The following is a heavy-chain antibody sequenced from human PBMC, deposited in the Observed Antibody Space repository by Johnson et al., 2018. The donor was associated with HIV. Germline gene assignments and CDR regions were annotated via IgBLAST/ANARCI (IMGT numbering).Heavy chain of an antibody. CDR1: GFTFSSYA. J-gene: IGHJ3*02. V-gene: IGHV3-30-3*01. Sequence: QVQLVESGGGVVQPGRSLRLSCAASGFTFSSYAMHWVRQAPGKGLEWVALISYDGSNKYYADPVKGRLTVSRDNAKNALYLQMDSLRVEDTAVYYCSGEGSCYSCGAFDIWGQGTMVTVSS. D-gene: IGHD2-15*01. CDR3: SGEGSCYSCGAFDI. CDR2: ISYDGSNK.